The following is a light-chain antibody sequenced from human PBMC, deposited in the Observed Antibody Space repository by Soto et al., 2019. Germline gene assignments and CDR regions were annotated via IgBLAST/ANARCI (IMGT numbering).Light chain of an antibody. V-gene: IGKV3-20*01. Sequence: EIVLTQSPGTLSLSPGERATLSCRASQRVSSSDLAWYQQKPGQAPRLLIYGASSRATGIPDRFSASGSGTDFTLTITRLEPEDVAVYFCQQYCSSPRTFGQGTKLEIK. CDR3: QQYCSSPRT. J-gene: IGKJ2*01. CDR1: QRVSSSD. CDR2: GAS.